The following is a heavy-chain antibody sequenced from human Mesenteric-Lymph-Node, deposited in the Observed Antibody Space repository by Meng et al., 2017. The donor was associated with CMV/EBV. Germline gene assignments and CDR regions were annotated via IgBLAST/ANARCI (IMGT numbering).Heavy chain of an antibody. CDR2: IADGGST. J-gene: IGHJ4*02. D-gene: IGHD1-14*01. CDR3: ARGLTGRYPFDY. CDR1: GFSVSSNY. Sequence: GESLKISCAASGFSVSSNYMSWVRQAPGKRLEWVSVIADGGSTYYADSVKGRFTISRDSTENTVYLQMNGLRVEETAVYYCARGLTGRYPFDYWGQGTLVTVSS. V-gene: IGHV3-53*01.